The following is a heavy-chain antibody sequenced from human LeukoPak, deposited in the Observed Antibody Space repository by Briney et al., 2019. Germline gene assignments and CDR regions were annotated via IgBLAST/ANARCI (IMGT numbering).Heavy chain of an antibody. CDR3: VRLAPYYYYYMDV. Sequence: SETLSLTCTVSGGSISSYYWSWIREPPGKGLEWIGYIYYSGSTNYNPSLKSRVTISVDTSKNQFSLKLSSVTAADTAVYYCVRLAPYYYYYMDVWGKGTTVTVSS. CDR1: GGSISSYY. J-gene: IGHJ6*03. CDR2: IYYSGST. D-gene: IGHD5-12*01. V-gene: IGHV4-59*01.